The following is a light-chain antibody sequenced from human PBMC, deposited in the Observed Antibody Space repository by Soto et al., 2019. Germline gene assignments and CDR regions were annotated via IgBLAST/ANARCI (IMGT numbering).Light chain of an antibody. CDR2: EGG. Sequence: QSALTQPASVSGSPGQSITISCTGTSSDVGNYNLVSWYQQYPGKAPKLMIYEGGKRPSGVSNRFSGSKSGNTASLTISGLQAEDEADYYCCSFALRSTLTFGGGTQLTVL. J-gene: IGLJ2*01. CDR3: CSFALRSTLT. CDR1: SSDVGNYNL. V-gene: IGLV2-23*01.